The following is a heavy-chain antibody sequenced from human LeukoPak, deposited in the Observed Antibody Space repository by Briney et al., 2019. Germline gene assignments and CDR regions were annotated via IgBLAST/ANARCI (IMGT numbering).Heavy chain of an antibody. V-gene: IGHV4-39*07. CDR2: IYYSGNT. D-gene: IGHD5-18*01. CDR1: GGSIFSSNSY. J-gene: IGHJ4*02. CDR3: ARDDGYSYGHDY. Sequence: SETLSLTCTVSGGSIFSSNSYWGWIRQPPGKGLEWIGSIYYSGNTYYNASLKSRVTISVDTSKNQFSLKLSSVTAADTAVYYCARDDGYSYGHDYWGQGTLVTVSS.